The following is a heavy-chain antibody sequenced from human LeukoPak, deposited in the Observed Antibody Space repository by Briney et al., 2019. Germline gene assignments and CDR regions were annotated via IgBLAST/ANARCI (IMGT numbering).Heavy chain of an antibody. D-gene: IGHD1-1*01. CDR2: IYPGDSNT. Sequence: GESLKISCKDSRYSFTNYWIDWVRPMPGKGLEWMGIIYPGDSNTTYSPSFQGQVTISADKSISTAYLQWSSLKASDTAIYYCAKRPGRHAPWVSWGQGTLVTVSS. CDR3: AKRPGRHAPWVS. CDR1: RYSFTNYW. V-gene: IGHV5-51*01. J-gene: IGHJ5*02.